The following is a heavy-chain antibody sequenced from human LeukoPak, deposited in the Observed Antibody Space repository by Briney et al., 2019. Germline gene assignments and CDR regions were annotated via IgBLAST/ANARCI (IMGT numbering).Heavy chain of an antibody. CDR2: IYYSGST. Sequence: KASETLSLTCTVSGGSISSYYWSWIRQPPGKGLEWIGYIYYSGSTNYNPSLKSRVTISVDTPKNQFSLKLSSVTAADTAVYYCARTSGCSYGYGFDYWGQGTLVTVSS. D-gene: IGHD5-18*01. J-gene: IGHJ4*02. V-gene: IGHV4-59*01. CDR1: GGSISSYY. CDR3: ARTSGCSYGYGFDY.